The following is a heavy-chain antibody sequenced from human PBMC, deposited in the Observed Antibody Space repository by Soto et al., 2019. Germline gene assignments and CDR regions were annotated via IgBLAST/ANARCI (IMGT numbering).Heavy chain of an antibody. V-gene: IGHV4-4*07. CDR2: MYTSGIT. D-gene: IGHD3-10*01. Sequence: SETLSLTCSVSGGSISSYFWSWIRQPAGKGLEWIGRMYTSGITNYNPSLKSRVIMSVDTSKNQFSLKLSPVTAADTAVYYCARESGSYRLLDYWGPGTLVTVSS. CDR1: GGSISSYF. J-gene: IGHJ4*02. CDR3: ARESGSYRLLDY.